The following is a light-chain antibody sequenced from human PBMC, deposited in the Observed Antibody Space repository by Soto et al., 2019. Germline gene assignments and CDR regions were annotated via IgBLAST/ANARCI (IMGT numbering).Light chain of an antibody. CDR2: GAS. CDR1: QDISND. Sequence: DIQMTQSPSAMSASVGDRVTITCRASQDISNDLAWFQQKPGKVPKRLIYGASNLQSGVPPRFSGSGSGTDFTLAISSLQPEDSATYYCLQDINYPWTFGQGTKVDIK. V-gene: IGKV1-17*03. CDR3: LQDINYPWT. J-gene: IGKJ1*01.